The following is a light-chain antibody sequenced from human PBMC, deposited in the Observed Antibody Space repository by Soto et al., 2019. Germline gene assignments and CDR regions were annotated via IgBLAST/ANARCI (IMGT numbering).Light chain of an antibody. Sequence: EIVMTQSAATLSVSPGERATLSCRPSQSVGSNLAWYQQKPGQAPRLLIYGASTRATGIPARFSGSGSGTEFTLTISSLQSEDFAVYYCQQYNVWPLTFGGGPKVDIK. J-gene: IGKJ4*01. CDR1: QSVGSN. CDR2: GAS. CDR3: QQYNVWPLT. V-gene: IGKV3-15*01.